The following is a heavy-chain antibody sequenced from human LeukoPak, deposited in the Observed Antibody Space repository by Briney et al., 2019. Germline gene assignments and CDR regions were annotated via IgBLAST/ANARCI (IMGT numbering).Heavy chain of an antibody. CDR1: GGSFSGYH. D-gene: IGHD2-15*01. CDR2: INHSGST. Sequence: SETLSLTCAVYGGSFSGYHWSWIRQPPGKGLEWIGEINHSGSTNYNPSLKSRVTISVDTSKNQFSLKLSSVTAADTAVYYCARGRGYCSGGSCYSYWFDPWGQGTLVTVSS. V-gene: IGHV4-34*01. J-gene: IGHJ5*02. CDR3: ARGRGYCSGGSCYSYWFDP.